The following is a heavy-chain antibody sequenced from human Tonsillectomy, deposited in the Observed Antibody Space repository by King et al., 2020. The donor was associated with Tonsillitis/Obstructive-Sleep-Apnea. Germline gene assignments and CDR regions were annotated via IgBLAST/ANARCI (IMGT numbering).Heavy chain of an antibody. J-gene: IGHJ6*02. CDR3: ARTRYALGSYSYGMDV. CDR1: GGSFSGYY. V-gene: IGHV4-34*01. Sequence: VQLQQWGAGLLKPSETLSLTCAVYGGSFSGYYWSWIRQPPGQGLEWIGEINHSGSTNYNPSLKSRVTTSVDTSKNQLSLKLSSVTAADTAVYYCARTRYALGSYSYGMDVWGQGTTVTVSS. CDR2: INHSGST. D-gene: IGHD2-2*01.